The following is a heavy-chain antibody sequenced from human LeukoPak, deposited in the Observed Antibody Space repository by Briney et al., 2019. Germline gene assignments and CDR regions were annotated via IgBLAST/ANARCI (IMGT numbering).Heavy chain of an antibody. CDR3: ARVGKIIAYCGGDCYQGHAFDI. Sequence: ASVKVSCKASGGTFSSYAISWVRQAPGQGLEWMGGIIPIFGTANYAQKFQGRVTITADKSTSTAYMELSSLSSEDTAVYYCARVGKIIAYCGGDCYQGHAFDIWGQGTMVTVSS. CDR2: IIPIFGTA. J-gene: IGHJ3*02. CDR1: GGTFSSYA. V-gene: IGHV1-69*06. D-gene: IGHD2-21*02.